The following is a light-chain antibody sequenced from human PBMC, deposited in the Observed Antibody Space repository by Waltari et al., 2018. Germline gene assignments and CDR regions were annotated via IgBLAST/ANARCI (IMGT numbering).Light chain of an antibody. CDR2: AAS. CDR3: QQYSNWPT. Sequence: EIVMTQSPATLSVSPGERAILSCRASQSINDNLAWYQQKPDQAPRLLIYAASARATGMPARFSGRGSGTEFTLTISSMQSEDFAIYYCQQYSNWPTFGQGTKVEIK. CDR1: QSINDN. V-gene: IGKV3-15*01. J-gene: IGKJ1*01.